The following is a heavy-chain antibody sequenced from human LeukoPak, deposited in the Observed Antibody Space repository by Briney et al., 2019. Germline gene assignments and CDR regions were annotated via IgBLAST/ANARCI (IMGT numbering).Heavy chain of an antibody. Sequence: GRSLRLSCAASGFTFSSYAMHWVRQAPGKGLEWVAVISYDGSNKYYADSVKGRFTNSRDNSKNTLYLQMNSLRAEDTAVYYCAREPSYGDYVGYFDYWGQGTLVTVSS. J-gene: IGHJ4*02. CDR3: AREPSYGDYVGYFDY. CDR2: ISYDGSNK. D-gene: IGHD4-17*01. CDR1: GFTFSSYA. V-gene: IGHV3-30*04.